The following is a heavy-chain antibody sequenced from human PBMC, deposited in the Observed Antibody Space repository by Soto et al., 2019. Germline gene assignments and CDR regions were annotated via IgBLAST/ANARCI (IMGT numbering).Heavy chain of an antibody. V-gene: IGHV3-64*07. CDR1: GFSLINHH. J-gene: IGHJ4*02. CDR2: ISASGSTI. CDR3: ARVRKTYGDYDY. Sequence: EVQLVESGGGLVQPGGSLRLSCVGSGFSLINHHMHWVRQAPGKGLEYVSGISASGSTIYYADSVKGRFTISRDNSKNTLFLQMGDLRNEDMAVYYCARVRKTYGDYDYWGQGTLVTVSS. D-gene: IGHD4-17*01.